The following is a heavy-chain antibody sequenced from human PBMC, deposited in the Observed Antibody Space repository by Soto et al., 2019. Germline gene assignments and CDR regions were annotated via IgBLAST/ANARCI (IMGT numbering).Heavy chain of an antibody. J-gene: IGHJ6*02. V-gene: IGHV4-4*07. Sequence: SETLSLTCSVSGGSLIGYYWSWIRQPAGKGLEWIGRVYNSGRINYNPFLKNRVTMSVDMSKNQFSLKMTSVTAADTAVYYCARDRLEASIYGMDVWGRGTTVTVSS. CDR1: GGSLIGYY. CDR2: VYNSGRI. CDR3: ARDRLEASIYGMDV. D-gene: IGHD1-1*01.